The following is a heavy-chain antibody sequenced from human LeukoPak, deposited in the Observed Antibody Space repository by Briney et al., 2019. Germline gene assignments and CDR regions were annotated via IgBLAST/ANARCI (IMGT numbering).Heavy chain of an antibody. CDR2: IRREAYGGPT. D-gene: IGHD1-26*01. J-gene: IGHJ4*02. V-gene: IGHV3-49*03. CDR3: CRAHRGPSLYSGTSSNFDY. Sequence: GGSLRLSCTASGFSFRDYAMSWFRQAPGKGLEWVGFIRREAYGGPTEYAASVQGRFTISRDDSKSIVYLQMNSLKNEDTALYYCCRAHRGPSLYSGTSSNFDYWGQGTLVTVSS. CDR1: GFSFRDYA.